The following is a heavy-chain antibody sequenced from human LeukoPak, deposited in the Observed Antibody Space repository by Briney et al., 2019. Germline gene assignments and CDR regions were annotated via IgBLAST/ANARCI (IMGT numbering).Heavy chain of an antibody. CDR1: GFTFSSYA. J-gene: IGHJ3*01. V-gene: IGHV3-23*01. D-gene: IGHD2-15*01. Sequence: QPGRSLRLSCAASGFTFSSYAMSWVRQAPGKGLEWVSAISGSGGSTYYADSVKGRFTISRDNSKNTLYLQMNSLRAEDTAVYYCARGISAVVPRAFDLWGQGTMVTVSS. CDR3: ARGISAVVPRAFDL. CDR2: ISGSGGST.